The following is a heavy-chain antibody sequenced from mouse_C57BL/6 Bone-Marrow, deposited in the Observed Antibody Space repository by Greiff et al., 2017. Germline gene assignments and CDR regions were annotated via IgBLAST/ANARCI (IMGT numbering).Heavy chain of an antibody. V-gene: IGHV1-50*01. CDR3: AKITTVVATDYFDY. Sequence: QVQLQQPGAELVKPGASVKLSCKASGYTFTSYWMQWVKQRPGQGLEWIGEIDPSDSYTNYNQKFKGKATLTVDTSSSTAYMQLSSLTSEDSAVYYGAKITTVVATDYFDYWGQGTTRTVSS. D-gene: IGHD1-1*01. CDR1: GYTFTSYW. CDR2: IDPSDSYT. J-gene: IGHJ2*01.